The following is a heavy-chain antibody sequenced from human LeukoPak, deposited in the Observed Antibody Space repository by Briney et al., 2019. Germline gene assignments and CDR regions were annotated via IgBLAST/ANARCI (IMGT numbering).Heavy chain of an antibody. CDR3: TTILWFGELGVDS. J-gene: IGHJ4*02. CDR2: IKSKTDGGAT. D-gene: IGHD3-10*01. Sequence: GGSLRLSCAASGXTFSNAWMSWVRQAPGKGLEWVGHIKSKTDGGATDYGAPVKGRFTISRDDSKNTLFLQMNSLKTEDTAVYYCTTILWFGELGVDSWGQGTLVTVSS. V-gene: IGHV3-15*01. CDR1: GXTFSNAW.